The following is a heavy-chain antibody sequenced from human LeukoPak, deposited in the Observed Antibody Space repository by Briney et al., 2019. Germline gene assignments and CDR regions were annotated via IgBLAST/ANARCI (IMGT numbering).Heavy chain of an antibody. D-gene: IGHD3-3*01. CDR2: IYPGDSDT. J-gene: IGHJ5*02. V-gene: IGHV5-51*01. Sequence: GESLKISCKGSGYSFTSYWIGWVRQMPGKGLEWMGIIYPGDSDTRYSPSFQGQVTISADKSISTAYLQWSSLKASDTAMYYCARHGGFLEWLSPDNWFDPWGQGTLVTVSS. CDR3: ARHGGFLEWLSPDNWFDP. CDR1: GYSFTSYW.